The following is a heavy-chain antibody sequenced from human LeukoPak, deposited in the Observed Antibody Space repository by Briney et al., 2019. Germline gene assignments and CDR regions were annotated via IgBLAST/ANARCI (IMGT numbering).Heavy chain of an antibody. CDR1: GFTFDDYG. V-gene: IGHV3-20*04. D-gene: IGHD6-19*01. CDR3: ARGLYSSGWF. CDR2: INWNGDST. J-gene: IGHJ4*02. Sequence: AGGSLTLSRAASGFTFDDYGMSWVRQAPGKGLEWVCGINWNGDSTDYADSVKGRFTISRENAKNSLYLQMNSLRAEDTALYYCARGLYSSGWFWGQGTLVTVSS.